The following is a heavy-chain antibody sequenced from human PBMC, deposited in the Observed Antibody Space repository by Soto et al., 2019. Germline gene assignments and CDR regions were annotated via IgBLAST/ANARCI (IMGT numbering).Heavy chain of an antibody. V-gene: IGHV4-39*01. CDR1: GGSISSSSYY. Sequence: SETLSLTCTVSGGSISSSSYYWGWIRQPPGKGLEWIGSIYYSGSTYYNPSLKSRVTISVDTSKNQFSLKLSSVTAADTAVYYCARQYYGDYHYYFDYWGQGTLVTVS. J-gene: IGHJ4*02. D-gene: IGHD4-17*01. CDR3: ARQYYGDYHYYFDY. CDR2: IYYSGST.